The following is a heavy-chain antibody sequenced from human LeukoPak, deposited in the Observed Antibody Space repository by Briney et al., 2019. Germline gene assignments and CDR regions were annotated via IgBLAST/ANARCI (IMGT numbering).Heavy chain of an antibody. CDR3: ARDLEKAGDGEAFDI. D-gene: IGHD7-27*01. CDR2: IIPIFGTA. J-gene: IGHJ3*02. CDR1: GGTFSSYA. V-gene: IGHV1-69*05. Sequence: SVKVSCKASGGTFSSYAISWVRQAPGQGLEWMGGIIPIFGTANYAQKFQGRVTITTDESTSTAYMELSSLRSEDTAVYYCARDLEKAGDGEAFDIWGQGTMVTVSS.